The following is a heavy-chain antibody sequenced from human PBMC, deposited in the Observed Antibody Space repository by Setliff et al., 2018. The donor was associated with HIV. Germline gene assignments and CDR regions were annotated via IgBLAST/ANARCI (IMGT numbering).Heavy chain of an antibody. CDR1: GFTFSDYW. J-gene: IGHJ1*01. CDR2: IKQDGSEK. V-gene: IGHV3-7*01. Sequence: GGSLRLSCAASGFTFSDYWMTWVRQAPGKGLEWVANIKQDGSEKYCVDSVKGRFTISRDNAKNSLYLQMNSLRADDTAVYYCAKDAGSYSYVHEYFQHWGQGTLVTVSS. D-gene: IGHD5-18*01. CDR3: AKDAGSYSYVHEYFQH.